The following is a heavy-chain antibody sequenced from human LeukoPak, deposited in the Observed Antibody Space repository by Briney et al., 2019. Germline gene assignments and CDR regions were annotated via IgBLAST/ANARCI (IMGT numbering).Heavy chain of an antibody. CDR2: ISSSSSYI. D-gene: IGHD3-10*01. CDR3: ARGRFELYGSGSYNHYYYGMDV. J-gene: IGHJ6*02. Sequence: GGSLGLSCAASGFTFSSYSMNWVRQAPGKGLEWVSSISSSSSYIYYADSVKGRFTISRDNAKNSLYLQMNSLRAEDTAVYYCARGRFELYGSGSYNHYYYGMDVWGQGTTVTVSS. V-gene: IGHV3-21*01. CDR1: GFTFSSYS.